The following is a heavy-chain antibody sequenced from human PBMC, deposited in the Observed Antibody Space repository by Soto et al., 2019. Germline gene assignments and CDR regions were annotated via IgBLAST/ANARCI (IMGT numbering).Heavy chain of an antibody. D-gene: IGHD2-2*01. V-gene: IGHV4-59*01. CDR2: IYYSGGT. Sequence: PSETLSLTCTVSGGSISSYYWSWIRQPPGKGLEWIGYIYYSGGTNYNPSLKSRVTISVDTSKNQFSLKLSSVTAADTAVYYCARGHVVPAYDYWGHGTLVTVSS. J-gene: IGHJ4*01. CDR1: GGSISSYY. CDR3: ARGHVVPAYDY.